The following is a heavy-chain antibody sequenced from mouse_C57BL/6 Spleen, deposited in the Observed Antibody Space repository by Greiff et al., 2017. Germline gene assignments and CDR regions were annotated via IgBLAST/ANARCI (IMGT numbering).Heavy chain of an antibody. V-gene: IGHV10-3*01. Sequence: DAGLVQPKGSLKLSCAASRFTFHTYAMHWVRQAPGKGLEWVARIRSKCSIYATYYDNSVKDRVTISRDDSQSMLYLQMNSLITEDTAVYYCVREYGYYFSSFAYWGQGTLVTVSA. CDR1: RFTFHTYA. D-gene: IGHD2-3*01. J-gene: IGHJ3*01. CDR3: VREYGYYFSSFAY. CDR2: IRSKCSIYAT.